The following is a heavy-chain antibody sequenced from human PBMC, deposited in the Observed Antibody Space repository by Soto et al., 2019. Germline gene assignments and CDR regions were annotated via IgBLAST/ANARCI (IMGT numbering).Heavy chain of an antibody. CDR1: GGTFSSYA. Sequence: QVQPVQSGAEVKKPGSSVKVSCKASGGTFSSYAISWVRQAPGQGLEWMGGIIPIFGTANYAQKFQGRVTITADKSTSTAYMELSSLRSEDTAVYYCAREGDCSSTSCHPYFDYWGQGTLVTVSS. V-gene: IGHV1-69*06. CDR2: IIPIFGTA. J-gene: IGHJ4*02. D-gene: IGHD2-2*01. CDR3: AREGDCSSTSCHPYFDY.